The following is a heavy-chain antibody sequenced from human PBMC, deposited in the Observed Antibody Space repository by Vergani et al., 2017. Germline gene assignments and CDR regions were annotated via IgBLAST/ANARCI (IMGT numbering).Heavy chain of an antibody. Sequence: EVQLVESGGGLVQPGGSLRLSCAASGFTFSSYSMNWVRQAPGKGLEWVSGISWNSGSIGYADSVKGRFTISRDNAKNSLYLQMNSLRAEDTALYYCAHHGGSSTWWGQGTLVTVSS. V-gene: IGHV3-9*01. CDR1: GFTFSSYS. D-gene: IGHD1-26*01. CDR2: ISWNSGSI. CDR3: AHHGGSSTW. J-gene: IGHJ4*02.